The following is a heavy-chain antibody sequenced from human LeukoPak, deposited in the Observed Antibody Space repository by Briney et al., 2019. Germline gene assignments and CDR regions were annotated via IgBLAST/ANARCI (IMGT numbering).Heavy chain of an antibody. J-gene: IGHJ4*02. CDR3: ATDLGLEGIAAAEHEGYSSGKLDY. V-gene: IGHV4-39*02. D-gene: IGHD6-13*01. CDR2: IYYSGST. Sequence: PSETLSLTCTVSGGSISSSSYYWGWIRQPPGKGLEWIGSIYYSGSTYYNPSLKSRVTISVDTSKNQFSLKLSSVTAADTAVYYCATDLGLEGIAAAEHEGYSSGKLDYWGQGTLVTVSS. CDR1: GGSISSSSYY.